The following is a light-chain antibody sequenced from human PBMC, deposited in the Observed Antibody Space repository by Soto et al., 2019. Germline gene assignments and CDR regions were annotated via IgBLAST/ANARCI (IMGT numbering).Light chain of an antibody. J-gene: IGKJ2*01. CDR1: QSVSRSY. Sequence: EIVLTQSPGTLSLSPGERATLSCRASQSVSRSYLAWYQQKPGQAPRLLIYGASIRATGIPDRFSGSGSGTDFTLTISRLEPEDFAVYYCQQYGSSPYTFGQGTKLEI. CDR2: GAS. CDR3: QQYGSSPYT. V-gene: IGKV3-20*01.